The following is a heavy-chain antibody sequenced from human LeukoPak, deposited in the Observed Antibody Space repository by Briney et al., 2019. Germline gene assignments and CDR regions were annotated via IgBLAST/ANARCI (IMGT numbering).Heavy chain of an antibody. CDR1: GGSFSGYY. Sequence: PSETLSLTCAVYGGSFSGYYWSWIRQPPGKGLEWIGKINHSGSTNYNPSLKSRVTISVDTSKNQFSLKLSSVTAADTAVYYCARHESATLPDYWGQGTLVTVSS. CDR3: ARHESATLPDY. J-gene: IGHJ4*02. CDR2: INHSGST. V-gene: IGHV4-34*01. D-gene: IGHD2-15*01.